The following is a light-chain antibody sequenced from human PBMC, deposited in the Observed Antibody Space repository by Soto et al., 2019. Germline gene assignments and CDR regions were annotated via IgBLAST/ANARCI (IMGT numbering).Light chain of an antibody. Sequence: QSVLTQPPSASGTPGQSVTVSCSGSSSNIGSNTVTWYQQLPGTAPTLLIYYNNQRPSGVPDRFSGSKSGTSASLAISGLQSEDEAHYYCAAWDDSLYGWVFGGGTQLTVL. CDR2: YNN. J-gene: IGLJ3*02. CDR3: AAWDDSLYGWV. V-gene: IGLV1-44*01. CDR1: SSNIGSNT.